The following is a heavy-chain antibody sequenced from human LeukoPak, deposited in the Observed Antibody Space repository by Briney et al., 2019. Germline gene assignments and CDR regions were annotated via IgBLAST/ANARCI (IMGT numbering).Heavy chain of an antibody. D-gene: IGHD3-22*01. CDR3: ARPTGMDYYDRQKGFDP. V-gene: IGHV4-39*07. J-gene: IGHJ5*02. CDR1: GGSISSGSYY. CDR2: IYYSGST. Sequence: PSGTLSLTCTVSGGSISSGSYYWGWLRQPPGKGLEWIGTIYYSGSTYYNPSLKSRVTISVDTSKNQFSLKLSFVTAADTAVYYCARPTGMDYYDRQKGFDPWGQGTLVTVSS.